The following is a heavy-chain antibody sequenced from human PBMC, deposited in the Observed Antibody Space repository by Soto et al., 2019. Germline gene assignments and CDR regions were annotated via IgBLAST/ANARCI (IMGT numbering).Heavy chain of an antibody. Sequence: PSETLSLTCTVSGGSISSYSCTWIRQPPGKGLEWIGFIYHTGTTYYNPSLKSRVTISVDRSKNQFSLKLNSVTAADTAVYYCARVPDYWGQGILVTVSS. J-gene: IGHJ4*02. CDR1: GGSISSYS. V-gene: IGHV4-30-2*01. CDR3: ARVPDY. CDR2: IYHTGTT. D-gene: IGHD2-2*01.